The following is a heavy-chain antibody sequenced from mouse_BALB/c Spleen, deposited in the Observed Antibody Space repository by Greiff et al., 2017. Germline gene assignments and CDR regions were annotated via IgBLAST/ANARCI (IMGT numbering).Heavy chain of an antibody. J-gene: IGHJ1*01. V-gene: IGHV1-62-2*01. CDR1: GFTFTEYI. D-gene: IGHD1-1*01. Sequence: QVQLQQSGAGLVTPGATVTLSCKASGFTFTEYIINWVKQRFGQGLEWSGWFYPGSGRIKYNEKFKDKATFTADKSSSTVYIVPSRFTSENSAVYFCARHGGYYDGSSYGYFDVWGAGTTGTVSS. CDR3: ARHGGYYDGSSYGYFDV. CDR2: FYPGSGRI.